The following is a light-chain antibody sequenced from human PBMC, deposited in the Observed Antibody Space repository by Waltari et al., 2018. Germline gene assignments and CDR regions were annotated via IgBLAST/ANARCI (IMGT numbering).Light chain of an antibody. Sequence: DIQMTQSPSSLSASVGDRVTITCRASQVISNALAWYQQKPGKAPNILVYDASRLETGVPSRFRGICFGTYYTLTIISLQPEDFATYYCLHYLDIPLTFG. CDR1: QVISNA. V-gene: IGKV1-NL1*01. CDR3: LHYLDIPLT. J-gene: IGKJ1*01. CDR2: DAS.